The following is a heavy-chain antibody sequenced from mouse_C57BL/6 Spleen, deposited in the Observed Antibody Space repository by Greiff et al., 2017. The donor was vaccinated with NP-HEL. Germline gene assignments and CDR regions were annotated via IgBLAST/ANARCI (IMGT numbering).Heavy chain of an antibody. D-gene: IGHD1-1*01. CDR3: SRHGPRPTIVAYYFGY. J-gene: IGHJ2*01. CDR1: GFTFSSYG. V-gene: IGHV5-6*01. CDR2: ISSGGSCT. Sequence: EVQVVESGGDLVKPGGSLKLSCAASGFTFSSYGMSWVRQTPDKRLEWVATISSGGSCTYYPDSVKRRFTISRDNAKNTLYLQMSSLKSEDTATYYCSRHGPRPTIVAYYFGYWGQGTTLTVSS.